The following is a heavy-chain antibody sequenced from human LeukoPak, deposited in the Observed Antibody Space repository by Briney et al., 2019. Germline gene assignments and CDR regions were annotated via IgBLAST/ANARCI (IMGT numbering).Heavy chain of an antibody. Sequence: GGSLRLSCAASGFTFDDYAMHWVRQAPGKGLEWVSGISWNSGSIGYADSVKGRFTISRDNAKNSLYLQMNSLRAEDTALYYCAKDGKYYYGSGSYHYWGQGTLVTVSS. CDR3: AKDGKYYYGSGSYHY. J-gene: IGHJ4*02. CDR2: ISWNSGSI. V-gene: IGHV3-9*01. CDR1: GFTFDDYA. D-gene: IGHD3-10*01.